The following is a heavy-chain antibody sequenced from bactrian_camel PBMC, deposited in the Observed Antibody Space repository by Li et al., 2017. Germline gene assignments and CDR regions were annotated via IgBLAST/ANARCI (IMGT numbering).Heavy chain of an antibody. J-gene: IGHJ4*01. Sequence: QVQLVESGGGSVQSGGSLRLSCAASGYTGSDYCLGWFRQAPGKEREGIVSIDSEGQTTHADSVKGRFTISRDNTKDTVYLQMNSLKPEDTAMYYCTTVQYCSDRWGPYRGQGTQVTVS. CDR1: GYTGSDYC. CDR3: TTVQYCSDRWGPY. D-gene: IGHD1*01. V-gene: IGHV3S53*01. CDR2: IDSEGQT.